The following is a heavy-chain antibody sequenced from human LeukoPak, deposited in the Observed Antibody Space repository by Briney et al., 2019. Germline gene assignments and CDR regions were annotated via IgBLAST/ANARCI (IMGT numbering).Heavy chain of an antibody. CDR3: ARDIGRYFGWSFDY. CDR2: ISYDGSNK. J-gene: IGHJ4*02. Sequence: PGRSLRLSCAASGFTFSSYAMHWVRQAPGKGLEWVAVISYDGSNKYYADSVKGRFTISRDNSKNTLYLQMNSLRAEDTAVYYCARDIGRYFGWSFDYWGQGTLVTVSS. V-gene: IGHV3-30*04. CDR1: GFTFSSYA. D-gene: IGHD3-9*01.